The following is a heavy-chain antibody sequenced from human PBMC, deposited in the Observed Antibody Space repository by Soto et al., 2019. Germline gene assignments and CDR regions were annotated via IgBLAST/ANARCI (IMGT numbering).Heavy chain of an antibody. V-gene: IGHV3-48*03. CDR2: ISNSGGNI. D-gene: IGHD6-19*01. CDR1: GFTFSSYE. CDR3: ARLFSSDWYNWLDP. J-gene: IGHJ5*02. Sequence: GGSLRLSCVASGFTFSSYEMNWVRQAPGKGLEWISYISNSGGNIKYADSVKGRFSISRDNSKDSLYLQMNSLRAEDTAVYYCARLFSSDWYNWLDPWGQGALVTVSS.